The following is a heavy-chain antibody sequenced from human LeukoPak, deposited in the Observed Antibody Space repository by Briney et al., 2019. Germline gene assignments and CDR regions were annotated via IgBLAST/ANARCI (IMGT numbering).Heavy chain of an antibody. V-gene: IGHV1-69*05. CDR1: GGTFSSYA. Sequence: SVKVSCMASGGTFSSYAISWVRQAPGQGLEWMGRIIPIFGTANYAQKFQGRVTITTDESTSTAYMELSSLRSEDTAVYYCARDNSGWSDPPGYYYYYYMDVWGKGTTVTVSS. CDR3: ARDNSGWSDPPGYYYYYYMDV. D-gene: IGHD6-19*01. CDR2: IIPIFGTA. J-gene: IGHJ6*03.